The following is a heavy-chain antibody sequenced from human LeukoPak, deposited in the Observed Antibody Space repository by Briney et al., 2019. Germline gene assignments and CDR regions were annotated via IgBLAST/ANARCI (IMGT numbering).Heavy chain of an antibody. D-gene: IGHD1-26*01. CDR2: ISGSGGTT. CDR1: GFTFSSYA. Sequence: QSGGSLRLSCAASGFTFSSYAMNWVRQAPGKGLEWVSGISGSGGTTYYADSVQGRFTISRDNSKNTLYVQMNSLRAEDTAVYYCAKGGSGSYYGIGYWGQGTLVTVSS. V-gene: IGHV3-23*01. CDR3: AKGGSGSYYGIGY. J-gene: IGHJ4*02.